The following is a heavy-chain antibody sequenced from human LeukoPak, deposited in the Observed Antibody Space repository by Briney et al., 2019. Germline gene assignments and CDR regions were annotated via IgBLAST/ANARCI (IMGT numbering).Heavy chain of an antibody. Sequence: PGRSLRLSCAASGFTFDDYAMHWVRQAPGKGLEWVSGISWNSGSIGYADSVKGRFTISRDNAKNSLCLQMNSLRAEDTALYYCAKDIQGDFWSGYYPRTYYYYGMDVWGQGTTVTVSS. CDR3: AKDIQGDFWSGYYPRTYYYYGMDV. V-gene: IGHV3-9*01. CDR1: GFTFDDYA. CDR2: ISWNSGSI. J-gene: IGHJ6*02. D-gene: IGHD3-3*01.